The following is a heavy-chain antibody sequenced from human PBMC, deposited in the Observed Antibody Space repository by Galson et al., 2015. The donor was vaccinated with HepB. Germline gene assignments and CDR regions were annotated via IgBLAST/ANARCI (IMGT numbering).Heavy chain of an antibody. Sequence: SLRLSCAASGFTFKSYAMIWVRQAPGKGLEWVSSISYAGSYIYYADSVKGRFTISRDNARNSLYLQMNSLRAEDTAVYYCLRPVDYWGQGTLVTVSS. CDR3: LRPVDY. CDR1: GFTFKSYA. V-gene: IGHV3-21*01. J-gene: IGHJ4*02. CDR2: ISYAGSYI.